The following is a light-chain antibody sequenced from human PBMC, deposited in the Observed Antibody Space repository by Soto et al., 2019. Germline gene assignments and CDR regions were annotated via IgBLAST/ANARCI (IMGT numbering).Light chain of an antibody. V-gene: IGKV1-5*01. CDR1: QSISSW. CDR2: DAS. CDR3: QQYNSYPPT. J-gene: IGKJ4*01. Sequence: DIQMTQSPSTLSASVGDRVTMTCRASQSISSWLAWYQQKPGKAPKLLIYDASSLESGVPSRFSGSGSGTDFTLTISSLQPDDFATYYCQQYNSYPPTFGGGTNVDIK.